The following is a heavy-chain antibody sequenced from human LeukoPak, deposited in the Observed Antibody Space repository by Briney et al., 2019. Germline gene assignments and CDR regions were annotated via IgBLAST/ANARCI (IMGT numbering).Heavy chain of an antibody. Sequence: PGGSLRLSCAASGFTFSSYSMNWVRQAPGKGLEWVSSISSSSSYIYYADSVKGRFTISRDNAKNTLDLQMNSLRAEDTAVYYCTRVRSSNPGFDPWGQGTLVTVSS. V-gene: IGHV3-21*01. CDR2: ISSSSSYI. CDR3: TRVRSSNPGFDP. CDR1: GFTFSSYS. J-gene: IGHJ5*02. D-gene: IGHD6-13*01.